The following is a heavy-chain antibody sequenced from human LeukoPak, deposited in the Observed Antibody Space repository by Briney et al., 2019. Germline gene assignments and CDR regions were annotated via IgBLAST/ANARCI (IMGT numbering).Heavy chain of an antibody. V-gene: IGHV3-74*01. CDR3: ARDRMVGGINAIGVFDI. CDR2: MNSDGSST. CDR1: GFTFSSYW. Sequence: PGGSLRLSCAASGFTFSSYWMHWVRQAPGKGLVWVSRMNSDGSSTSYADSVKGRFTISRDNAKNTLYLQMNSLRAEDTAVYYCARDRMVGGINAIGVFDIRGQGTMVTVSS. D-gene: IGHD1-26*01. J-gene: IGHJ3*02.